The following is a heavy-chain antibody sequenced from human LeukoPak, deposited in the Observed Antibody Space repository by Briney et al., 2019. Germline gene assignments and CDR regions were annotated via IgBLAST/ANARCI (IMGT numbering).Heavy chain of an antibody. Sequence: GGSLRLSCAASGFTFSSYAMSWVRQAPGKGLEWVSAISGSGGSTYYADSVKGRFTISRDNSKNTLYLQMNSQRAEDTAVYYCAKSPVKGQLVGPFDYWGQGTLVTASS. CDR2: ISGSGGST. D-gene: IGHD6-13*01. V-gene: IGHV3-23*01. CDR3: AKSPVKGQLVGPFDY. J-gene: IGHJ4*02. CDR1: GFTFSSYA.